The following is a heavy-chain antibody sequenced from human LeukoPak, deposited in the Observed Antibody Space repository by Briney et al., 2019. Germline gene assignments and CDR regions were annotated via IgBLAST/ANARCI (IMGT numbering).Heavy chain of an antibody. Sequence: GGSLRLSCAASGFTFSSYAMSWVRQASGKGLEWVGRIRSKANSYATAYAASVKGRFTISRDDSKNTAYLQMNSLKTEDTAVYYCTRYYYGSGSYLNWGQGTLVTVSS. CDR2: IRSKANSYAT. CDR1: GFTFSSYA. J-gene: IGHJ4*02. D-gene: IGHD3-10*01. CDR3: TRYYYGSGSYLN. V-gene: IGHV3-73*01.